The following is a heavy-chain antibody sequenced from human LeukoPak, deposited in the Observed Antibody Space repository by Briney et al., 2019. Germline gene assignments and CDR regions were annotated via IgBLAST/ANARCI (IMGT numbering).Heavy chain of an antibody. CDR3: ARGVGWLPDS. V-gene: IGHV4-59*01. Sequence: SETLSLTCTVSGDSISSSYWNWIRQPPGKGLEWIGHIYYTGSTNSNPSLKSRVAISVDMSKNQFSLNLSSVTPADTAVYYCARGVGWLPDSWGQGTLITFSS. J-gene: IGHJ4*02. CDR2: IYYTGST. D-gene: IGHD5-24*01. CDR1: GDSISSSY.